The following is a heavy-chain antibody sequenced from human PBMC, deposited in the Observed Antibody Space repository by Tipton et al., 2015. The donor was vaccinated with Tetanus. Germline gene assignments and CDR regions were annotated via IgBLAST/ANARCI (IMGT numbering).Heavy chain of an antibody. CDR3: ARDPAVLRFLEWLPDWYFAL. CDR1: GGSITGNDYF. V-gene: IGHV4-39*02. J-gene: IGHJ2*01. CDR2: LFHSGRT. D-gene: IGHD3-3*01. Sequence: TLSLTCSVSGGSITGNDYFWGWIREAPEQGLEWIGSLFHSGRTHYNPTLRSRVTISGDPAKNHVSLRLTSMTAADTAIYYCARDPAVLRFLEWLPDWYFALWGRGTLVTVSS.